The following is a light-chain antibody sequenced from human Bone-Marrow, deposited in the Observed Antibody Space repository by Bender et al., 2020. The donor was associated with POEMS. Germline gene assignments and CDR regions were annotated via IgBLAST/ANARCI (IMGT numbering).Light chain of an antibody. CDR1: SSDVGNYDF. J-gene: IGLJ3*02. CDR2: EGI. Sequence: QSALTQPASVSGSPGQSISISCTGTSSDVGNYDFVSWYQQHPGKVPKLMIYEGIKRPSGVSKRFSGSKSGNTASLRISGLQAEDEAYYLCCSYAGSRTWVFGGGTKLTVL. CDR3: CSYAGSRTWV. V-gene: IGLV2-23*01.